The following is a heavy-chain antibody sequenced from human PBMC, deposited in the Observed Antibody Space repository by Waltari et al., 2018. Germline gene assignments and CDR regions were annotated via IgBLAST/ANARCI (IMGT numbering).Heavy chain of an antibody. CDR3: ARGLETGTSSWHYFDS. D-gene: IGHD6-13*01. J-gene: IGHJ4*02. V-gene: IGHV4-34*01. CDR2: INHSGSI. CDR1: GGSLR. Sequence: QVQPQQWGAGLLKPSETLSLTCAVSGGSLRWIRQPPGQGLEWIGEINHSGSISLNPSLKSRVTMSVDTSKNQLSLRLTSVTAADTAVYYCARGLETGTSSWHYFDSWGQGTLVTVSS.